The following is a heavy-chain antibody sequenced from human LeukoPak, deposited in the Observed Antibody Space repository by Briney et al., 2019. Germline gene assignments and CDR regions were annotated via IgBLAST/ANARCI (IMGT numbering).Heavy chain of an antibody. Sequence: GGSLRLSCAASGFTFSSYWMHWVRQAPGKGLVWVSRINSDGSSTSYADSVKGRFTISRDNAKNTLYLQMNSLRAEDTAVYYCARTYSSSFYYYYYYMDVWGKGTTVTVSS. CDR3: ARTYSSSFYYYYYYMDV. V-gene: IGHV3-74*01. J-gene: IGHJ6*03. CDR1: GFTFSSYW. CDR2: INSDGSST. D-gene: IGHD6-6*01.